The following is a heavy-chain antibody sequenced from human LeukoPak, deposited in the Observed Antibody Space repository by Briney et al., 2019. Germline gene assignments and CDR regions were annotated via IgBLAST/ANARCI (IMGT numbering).Heavy chain of an antibody. CDR2: IYTSGST. CDR1: GGSISSYY. CDR3: ARAPPSKYQWRTVGATEN. V-gene: IGHV4-4*09. D-gene: IGHD1-26*01. J-gene: IGHJ4*02. Sequence: SETLSLTCTVSGGSISSYYWSRIRQPPGKGLEWIGYIYTSGSTNYNPSLKSRVTISVDTSKNQFSLKLSSVTAADTAVYYCARAPPSKYQWRTVGATENWGQGTLVTVSS.